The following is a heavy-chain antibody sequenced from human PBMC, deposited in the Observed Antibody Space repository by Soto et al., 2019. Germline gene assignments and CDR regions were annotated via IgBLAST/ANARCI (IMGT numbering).Heavy chain of an antibody. J-gene: IGHJ5*02. CDR1: GYTFTSYD. Sequence: QVQLVQSGAEVKKPGASVKVSCKASGYTFTSYDINWVRQATGQGLEWMGWMNPDSGNTGYAQKFQGRVTMTRNTSIITAYMELSSLRSEDTAVYYCARERSSSKRFDPWGQGTLVTVSS. CDR2: MNPDSGNT. V-gene: IGHV1-8*01. D-gene: IGHD3-16*02. CDR3: ARERSSSKRFDP.